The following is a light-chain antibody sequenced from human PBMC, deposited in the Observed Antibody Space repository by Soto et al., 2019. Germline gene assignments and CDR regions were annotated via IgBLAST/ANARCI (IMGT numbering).Light chain of an antibody. CDR1: SSNIGAGYY. V-gene: IGLV1-40*01. J-gene: IGLJ2*01. CDR3: QSFASSLSLL. Sequence: QSVLTQPPSVSGAPGQRVTISCTGSSSNIGAGYYVHWYQPLPGTAPKLLIYGNSNRPSGVPDRFSGSKSGTSASLAITGLQAEDEADYYCQSFASSLSLLFGPGTKLTVL. CDR2: GNS.